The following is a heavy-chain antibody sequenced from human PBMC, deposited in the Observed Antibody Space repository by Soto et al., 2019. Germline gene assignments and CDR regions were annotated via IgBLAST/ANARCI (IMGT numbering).Heavy chain of an antibody. CDR1: GYSFTDYH. Sequence: ASVKVSCKASGYSFTDYHIHWVRQAPGQGLEWMGIINPSGGSTSYAQKFQGRVTMTRDTSTSTVYMELSSLRSEDTAVYYCARVAYSSGAFDPWGQGTLVTVSS. J-gene: IGHJ5*02. CDR3: ARVAYSSGAFDP. D-gene: IGHD6-25*01. V-gene: IGHV1-46*01. CDR2: INPSGGST.